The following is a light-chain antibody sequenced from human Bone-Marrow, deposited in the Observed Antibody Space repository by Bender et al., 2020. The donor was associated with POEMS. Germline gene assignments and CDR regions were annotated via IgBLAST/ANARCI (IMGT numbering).Light chain of an antibody. CDR1: NIGRKA. CDR2: DDR. V-gene: IGLV3-21*02. CDR3: QVWDTTDQVV. J-gene: IGLJ2*01. Sequence: SYVLTQPHSVSVAPGQTAAITCGGDNIGRKAVHWYQQKPGQAPVLVVYDDRDRPTGIPERFSGPNSGNTATLSISRVEAGDEADYYCQVWDTTDQVVFGGGTKLTVV.